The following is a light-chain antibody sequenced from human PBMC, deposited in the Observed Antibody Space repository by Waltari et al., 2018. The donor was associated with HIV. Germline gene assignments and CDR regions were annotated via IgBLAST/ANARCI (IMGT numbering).Light chain of an antibody. CDR1: SSDVGSYHL. J-gene: IGLJ3*02. Sequence: QSALTQPASVSGSPGQSITISCTGTSSDVGSYHLVSWYQQHPGKAPKLMIYEVSKRPSGVSNRFSGSKSGNTASLTISGLQAEDEADYYCCSYAGSSFWVFGGGTKLTVL. V-gene: IGLV2-23*02. CDR2: EVS. CDR3: CSYAGSSFWV.